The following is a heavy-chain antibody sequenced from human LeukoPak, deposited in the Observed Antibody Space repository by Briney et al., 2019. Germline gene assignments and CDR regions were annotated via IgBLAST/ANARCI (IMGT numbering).Heavy chain of an antibody. D-gene: IGHD2-2*03. CDR2: IPYDGSNK. J-gene: IGHJ6*02. Sequence: GGSLRLSCAASGFTFSNYAMDWVRQAPDKGLEWVAVIPYDGSNKYYADSVKGRFTISRDNSKNTLYLQMYSLRAEDTAVYYCARVDNLRDYYGMDVWGQGTTVTVSS. CDR1: GFTFSNYA. CDR3: ARVDNLRDYYGMDV. V-gene: IGHV3-30-3*01.